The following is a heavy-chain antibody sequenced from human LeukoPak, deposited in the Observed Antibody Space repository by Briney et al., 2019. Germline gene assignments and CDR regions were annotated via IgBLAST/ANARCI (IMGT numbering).Heavy chain of an antibody. Sequence: GGSLRLSCAASGFTFSSYGMHWVRQAPGKGLEWVAVISYDGSNKYYADSVKGRFTISRDNSKSMLYLQMNSLRAEDTAVYYCAKDHSSGAFDYWGQGTLVTVSS. J-gene: IGHJ4*02. V-gene: IGHV3-30*18. CDR3: AKDHSSGAFDY. CDR2: ISYDGSNK. CDR1: GFTFSSYG. D-gene: IGHD6-25*01.